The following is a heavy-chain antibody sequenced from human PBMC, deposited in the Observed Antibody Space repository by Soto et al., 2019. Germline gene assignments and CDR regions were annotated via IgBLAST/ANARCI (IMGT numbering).Heavy chain of an antibody. J-gene: IGHJ3*02. CDR2: IGTAGDT. D-gene: IGHD2-2*01. CDR3: ARVGPAADDAFDI. V-gene: IGHV3-13*01. CDR1: GFTFSSYD. Sequence: EVQLVESGGGLVQPGGSLRLSCAASGFTFSSYDMHWVRQATGKGLEWVSAIGTAGDTYYPGSVKGRFTISRENAKNYLYLQMNSLRAGDTAVYYCARVGPAADDAFDIWGQGTMVTVSS.